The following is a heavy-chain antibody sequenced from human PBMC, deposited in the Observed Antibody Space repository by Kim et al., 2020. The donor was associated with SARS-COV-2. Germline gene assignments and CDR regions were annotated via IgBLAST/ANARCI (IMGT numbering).Heavy chain of an antibody. CDR1: EFSFSTYN. D-gene: IGHD5-18*01. CDR2: ITHNGGGT. CDR3: ASGSSYSYLY. Sequence: GGSLRLSCSTSEFSFSTYNMHWVRQAPGKGLEYVSAITHNGGGTFYAASVKGRFTISRDNSKNTLYLQMSSLRAEDTAVYYCASGSSYSYLYWGQGTLVTVHS. J-gene: IGHJ4*02. V-gene: IGHV3-64D*08.